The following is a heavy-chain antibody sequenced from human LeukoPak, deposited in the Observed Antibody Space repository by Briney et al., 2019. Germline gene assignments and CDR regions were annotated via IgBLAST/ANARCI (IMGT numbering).Heavy chain of an antibody. Sequence: ASVKVSCKASGYTFTGYYMHWVRQAPGQGLEWMGWINPNSGGTNYAQKFQGRVTMTRDTSISTAYMELSRLRSDDTAVYYCARVVVRDANNYKDYWGQGTLVTVSS. CDR1: GYTFTGYY. CDR3: ARVVVRDANNYKDY. CDR2: INPNSGGT. J-gene: IGHJ4*02. V-gene: IGHV1-2*02. D-gene: IGHD5-24*01.